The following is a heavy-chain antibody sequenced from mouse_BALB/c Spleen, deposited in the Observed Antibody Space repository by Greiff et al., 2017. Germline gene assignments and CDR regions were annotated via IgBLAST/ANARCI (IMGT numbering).Heavy chain of an antibody. V-gene: IGHV2-9*02. CDR3: ARDRYYGSSPWFAY. CDR2: IWAGGST. Sequence: VQGVESGPGLVAPSQSLSITCTVSGFSLTSYGVHWVRQPPGKGLEWLGVIWAGGSTNYNSALMSRLSISKDNSKSQVFLKMNSLQTDDTAMYYGARDRYYGSSPWFAYWGQGTLVTVSA. J-gene: IGHJ3*01. D-gene: IGHD1-1*01. CDR1: GFSLTSYG.